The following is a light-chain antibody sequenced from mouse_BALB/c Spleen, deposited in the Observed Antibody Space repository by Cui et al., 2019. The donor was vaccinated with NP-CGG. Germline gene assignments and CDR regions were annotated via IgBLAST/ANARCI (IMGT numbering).Light chain of an antibody. CDR2: GTH. V-gene: IGLV1*01. CDR1: TGAVTTSNY. CDR3: ALWYSNHWV. J-gene: IGLJ1*01. Sequence: QAVVTQESALTTLPGQTVTLTCRLSTGAVTTSNYANWVQEKPDHLFTGLIDGTHNRAPGVPARFSGSLIGDKAALTITGAQTEDEALYFCALWYSNHWVFGGGTKLTVL.